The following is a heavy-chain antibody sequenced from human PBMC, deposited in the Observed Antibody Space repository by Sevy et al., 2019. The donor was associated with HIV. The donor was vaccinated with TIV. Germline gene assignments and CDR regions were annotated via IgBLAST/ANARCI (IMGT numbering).Heavy chain of an antibody. CDR3: AREGGHVIIFGVVPRDAMDV. Sequence: GGSLRLSCAASGFTFSPYSMNWVRQAPGKGLEWGSSISSSSSYIYYADSVKGRFIISRDNAKNSLYLQMNSLRAEDTAVYYCAREGGHVIIFGVVPRDAMDVWGQGTTVTVSS. CDR1: GFTFSPYS. D-gene: IGHD3-3*02. V-gene: IGHV3-21*01. CDR2: ISSSSSYI. J-gene: IGHJ6*02.